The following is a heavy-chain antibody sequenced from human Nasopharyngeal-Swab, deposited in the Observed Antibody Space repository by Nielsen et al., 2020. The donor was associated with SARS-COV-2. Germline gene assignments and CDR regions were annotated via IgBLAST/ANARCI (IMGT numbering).Heavy chain of an antibody. V-gene: IGHV3-11*06. CDR2: ISSSSSYT. CDR3: ARVSPLLLTGPYYYYGMDV. D-gene: IGHD3-9*01. Sequence: GGSLRLSCAASGFTFSDYYMSWIRQAPGKGLEWVSYISSSSSYTNYADSVKGRFTISRDNAKNSLYLQMNSLRAEDTAVYYCARVSPLLLTGPYYYYGMDVWGQGTTVTVSS. J-gene: IGHJ6*02. CDR1: GFTFSDYY.